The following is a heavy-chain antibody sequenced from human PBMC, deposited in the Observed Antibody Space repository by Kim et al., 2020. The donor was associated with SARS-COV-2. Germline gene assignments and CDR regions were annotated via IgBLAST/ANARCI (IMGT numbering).Heavy chain of an antibody. CDR1: GFTFSSYD. J-gene: IGHJ6*02. CDR3: ARDRYYYGSGSLYYYYYGMDV. Sequence: GGSLRLSCAASGFTFSSYDMHWVRQATGKGLEWVSAIGTAGDTYYPGSVKGRFTISRENAKNSLYLQMNSLRAGDTAVYYCARDRYYYGSGSLYYYYYGMDVWGQGTTLTVSS. V-gene: IGHV3-13*01. CDR2: IGTAGDT. D-gene: IGHD3-10*01.